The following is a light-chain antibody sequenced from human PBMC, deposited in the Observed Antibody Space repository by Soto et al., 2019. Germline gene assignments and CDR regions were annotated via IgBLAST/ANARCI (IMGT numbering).Light chain of an antibody. J-gene: IGLJ2*01. Sequence: QSVLTQPASVSGSPGQSITISCTGTSSDVGGYNYVSWYQQHPGKAPKLMIYDVSNRPSGVSNRFSGSKSGNTASLTISGLQAEYEADYYCRSYTSSSTVVFGGGTKLTVL. CDR1: SSDVGGYNY. CDR3: RSYTSSSTVV. CDR2: DVS. V-gene: IGLV2-14*01.